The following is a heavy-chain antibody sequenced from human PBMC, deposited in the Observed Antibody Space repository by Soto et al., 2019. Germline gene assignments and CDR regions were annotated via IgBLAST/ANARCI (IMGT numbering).Heavy chain of an antibody. D-gene: IGHD3-3*01. J-gene: IGHJ4*02. CDR3: ARGQGGICGVLDY. CDR2: ISGSGGST. CDR1: GFTFSSYA. Sequence: EVQLLESGGGLVQPGGSLRLSCTASGFTFSSYAMSWVRQAPGKGLEWVSVISGSGGSTYYADSVKGRFTISRDNSKNTLYLQMHSLIVEDTAVYYCARGQGGICGVLDYWGQGTLVTVSS. V-gene: IGHV3-23*01.